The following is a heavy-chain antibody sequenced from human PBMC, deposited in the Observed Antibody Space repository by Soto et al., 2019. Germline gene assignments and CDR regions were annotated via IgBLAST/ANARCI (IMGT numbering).Heavy chain of an antibody. CDR1: GYSFPSFW. Sequence: PGESLKISCKVSGYSFPSFWIGWVRQMPGKGLEWLGSIYPGDSETRYSPSFQGEVTISADKSITTAYLHWSSLRASDTATYHCVKQHPLDSRAWHNWGQGTLVTVSS. V-gene: IGHV5-51*01. CDR2: IYPGDSET. CDR3: VKQHPLDSRAWHN. J-gene: IGHJ4*02. D-gene: IGHD6-19*01.